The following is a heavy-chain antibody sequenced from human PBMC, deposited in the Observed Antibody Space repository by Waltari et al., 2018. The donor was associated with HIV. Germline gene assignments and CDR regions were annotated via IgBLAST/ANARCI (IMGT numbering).Heavy chain of an antibody. Sequence: QVQLVQSGAAVKKPGSSVKVSCKASGGTFSSYAISWVRQATGQGIEWMGGIIPIFGTANYAQKFQGRVTITADKSTSTAYMELSSLRSEDTAVYYCASARILGPYYYDSSAKLRGGGAFDIWGQGTMVTVSS. CDR2: IIPIFGTA. CDR3: ASARILGPYYYDSSAKLRGGGAFDI. J-gene: IGHJ3*02. V-gene: IGHV1-69*06. D-gene: IGHD3-22*01. CDR1: GGTFSSYA.